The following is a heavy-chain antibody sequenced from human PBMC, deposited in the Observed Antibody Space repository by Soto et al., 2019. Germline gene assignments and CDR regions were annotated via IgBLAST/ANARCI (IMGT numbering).Heavy chain of an antibody. D-gene: IGHD6-6*01. V-gene: IGHV4-30-4*01. CDR2: IYKSGRT. J-gene: IGHJ5*02. Sequence: PSETLSLTCAVSGDSIGSGDFYWTWIRQSPGKGLEYIGYIYKSGRTYYNPSLKSRLIISLDTSKSQFFLRLSSVTAADTAMYYCARSLSASSGWFDPWGQGTLVTVPS. CDR3: ARSLSASSGWFDP. CDR1: GDSIGSGDFY.